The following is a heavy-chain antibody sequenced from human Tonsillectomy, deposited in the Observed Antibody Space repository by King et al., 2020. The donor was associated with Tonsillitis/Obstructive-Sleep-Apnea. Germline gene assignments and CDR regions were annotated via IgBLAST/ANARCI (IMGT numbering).Heavy chain of an antibody. CDR1: GFTFDDYA. CDR2: ISWNSGSI. V-gene: IGHV3-9*01. J-gene: IGHJ3*02. Sequence: VQLVESGGGLVQPGRSLRLSCAASGFTFDDYAMHWVRHAPGKGLEWVSGISWNSGSIGYADSVKGRFTISRDNAKNSLYLQMNSLRAEDTALYYCAKDPLPYGDFDAFDIWGQGTMVTVSS. D-gene: IGHD4-17*01. CDR3: AKDPLPYGDFDAFDI.